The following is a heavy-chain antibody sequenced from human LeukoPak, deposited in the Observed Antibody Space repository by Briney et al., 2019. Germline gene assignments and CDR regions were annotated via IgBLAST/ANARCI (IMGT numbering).Heavy chain of an antibody. V-gene: IGHV4-34*01. CDR1: GGSFSGYY. CDR3: ARGYCTNGVCYPDY. J-gene: IGHJ4*02. D-gene: IGHD2-8*01. Sequence: SETLSLTCAVYGGSFSGYYWSWIRQPPGKGLEWIGEINHSGSTNYNPSLKSRVTISVDTSKNQFSLKLSSVTAADTAVYYCARGYCTNGVCYPDYWGQGTLVTVSS. CDR2: INHSGST.